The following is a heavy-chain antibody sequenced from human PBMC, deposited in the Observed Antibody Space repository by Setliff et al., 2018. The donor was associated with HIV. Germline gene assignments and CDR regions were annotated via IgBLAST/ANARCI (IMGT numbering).Heavy chain of an antibody. CDR2: IYTSGST. CDR1: GGSISSYY. V-gene: IGHV4-4*07. Sequence: SETLSLTCTVSGGSISSYYWSWIRQPAGKGLEWIGRIYTSGSTNYNPSLKSRVTMSVDTSKNQFSLSLRSVTAADTAIYYCARSIHGGGSEPFDTWGQGILVTVSS. CDR3: ARSIHGGGSEPFDT. D-gene: IGHD3-10*01. J-gene: IGHJ5*02.